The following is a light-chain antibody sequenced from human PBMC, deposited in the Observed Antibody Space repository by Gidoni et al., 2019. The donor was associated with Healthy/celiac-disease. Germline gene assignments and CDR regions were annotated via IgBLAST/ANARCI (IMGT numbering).Light chain of an antibody. V-gene: IGKV3-11*01. CDR1: QSVSSY. Sequence: EIVLTQSPATLSLSPGERATLSCRASQSVSSYLAWYQQKPGQAPRLLIYDASNRATGIPARFSGSGSGTDFTLTISSLEPEDFAVYYCQQRSSWGLTFXGXTKVEIK. CDR3: QQRSSWGLT. J-gene: IGKJ4*01. CDR2: DAS.